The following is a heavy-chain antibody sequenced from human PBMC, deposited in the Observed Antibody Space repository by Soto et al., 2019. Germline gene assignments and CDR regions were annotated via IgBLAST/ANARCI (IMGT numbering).Heavy chain of an antibody. D-gene: IGHD6-19*01. CDR3: ARHDGFSSGWIFDY. CDR1: GGSIDSYY. Sequence: SETLSLTCTVSGGSIDSYYWSWIRQPPGKTLEWIGTIYYHGNTYSNPSLKSRVTISVDTSNNQLSLKLRSVTAADTAVYYCARHDGFSSGWIFDYWGHGTLVTVSS. J-gene: IGHJ4*01. V-gene: IGHV4-59*04. CDR2: IYYHGNT.